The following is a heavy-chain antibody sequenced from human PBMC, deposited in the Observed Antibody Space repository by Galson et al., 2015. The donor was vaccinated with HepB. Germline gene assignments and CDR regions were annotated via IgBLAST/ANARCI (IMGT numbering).Heavy chain of an antibody. CDR3: AKPHQLPHSGAFDI. Sequence: SLRLSCAASGFTFSDYYMSWIRQAPGKGLECVAYISGSTSYRNYADSVKGRFTISRDNAKNSLYLQMNSLRAEDTAVYYCAKPHQLPHSGAFDIWGQGTMVTVSS. J-gene: IGHJ3*02. D-gene: IGHD2-2*01. V-gene: IGHV3-11*03. CDR1: GFTFSDYY. CDR2: ISGSTSYR.